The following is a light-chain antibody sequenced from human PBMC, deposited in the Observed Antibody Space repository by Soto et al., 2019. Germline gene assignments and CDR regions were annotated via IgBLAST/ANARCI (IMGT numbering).Light chain of an antibody. CDR3: SSYGGIDNFVV. CDR1: SSDVGKYDY. CDR2: EVT. V-gene: IGLV2-8*01. J-gene: IGLJ2*01. Sequence: QSALTQPPSASGSPGQSVTISCTGTSSDVGKYDYVSWFQHHPGKAPKLMIYEVTKRPSGVPDRFSGSKSGNTASLTVSGLQADDEADYYCSSYGGIDNFVVFGGGTKVTVL.